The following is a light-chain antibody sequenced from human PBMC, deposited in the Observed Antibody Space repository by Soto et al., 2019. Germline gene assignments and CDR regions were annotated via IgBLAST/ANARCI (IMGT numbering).Light chain of an antibody. V-gene: IGKV3-15*01. Sequence: MSNSAASLSVSKRESVTLSCRASQSVASNLAWYQQKPGQAPRLLIYGTSTRATGVPARFSGSGSGTDFTLTISSLQAADFAVYHCQHYNNWPITFAHGTRLEI. CDR3: QHYNNWPIT. J-gene: IGKJ5*01. CDR2: GTS. CDR1: QSVASN.